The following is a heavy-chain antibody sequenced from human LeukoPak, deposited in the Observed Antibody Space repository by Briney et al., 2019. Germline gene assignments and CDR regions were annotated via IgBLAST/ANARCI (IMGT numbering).Heavy chain of an antibody. Sequence: PSETLSLTCTVSGGSISSGGYYWSWIRQHPGKGLEWIGYIYYSGSTYYNPSLKSRVTISVDTSKNQFSLKLSSVTAADTAVYYCARGFGELLGMVYFDYWGQGTLVTVSS. CDR1: GGSISSGGYY. D-gene: IGHD3-10*01. V-gene: IGHV4-31*03. J-gene: IGHJ4*02. CDR3: ARGFGELLGMVYFDY. CDR2: IYYSGST.